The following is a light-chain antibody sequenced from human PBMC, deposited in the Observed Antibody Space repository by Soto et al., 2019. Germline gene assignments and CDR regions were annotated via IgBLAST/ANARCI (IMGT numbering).Light chain of an antibody. CDR2: DAS. Sequence: EIVLTQSPSTLSLSPGERATLPCRASQSVSSYLAWYQQKPGQAPRLLIYDASNRATGIPARFSGSGSGTDFTLTISSLEPEDSAVYYCQQRSNWPPTFGQGTKLEIK. CDR1: QSVSSY. J-gene: IGKJ2*01. V-gene: IGKV3-11*01. CDR3: QQRSNWPPT.